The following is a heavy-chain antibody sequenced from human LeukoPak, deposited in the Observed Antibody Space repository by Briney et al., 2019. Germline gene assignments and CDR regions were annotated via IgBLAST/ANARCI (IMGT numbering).Heavy chain of an antibody. CDR2: IYYSGNT. D-gene: IGHD3-22*01. V-gene: IGHV4-59*01. CDR1: GDSISSYY. Sequence: SETLSLTCTVSGDSISSYYWSWIRQPPGKGLEWIGYIYYSGNTNYNPSLKSRVTISVDTSKNQFSLKLSSVTAADTAVYYCARTTHYYDSGGHRYYFDYWGQGTLVTVSS. J-gene: IGHJ4*02. CDR3: ARTTHYYDSGGHRYYFDY.